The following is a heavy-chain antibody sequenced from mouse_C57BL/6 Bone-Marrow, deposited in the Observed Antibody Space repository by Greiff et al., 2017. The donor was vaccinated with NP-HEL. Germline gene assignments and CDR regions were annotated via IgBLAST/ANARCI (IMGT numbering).Heavy chain of an antibody. Sequence: VQLQQSGAELARPGASVKMSCKASGYTFTSYTMHWVKQRPGQGLEWIGYINPSSGYTKYNQKFKDKATLTADKSSSTAYMQLSSLPSEDSAVYDGARNTTVVDYYWYFDVWGTGTTVTVSS. J-gene: IGHJ1*03. CDR2: INPSSGYT. V-gene: IGHV1-4*01. D-gene: IGHD1-1*01. CDR3: ARNTTVVDYYWYFDV. CDR1: GYTFTSYT.